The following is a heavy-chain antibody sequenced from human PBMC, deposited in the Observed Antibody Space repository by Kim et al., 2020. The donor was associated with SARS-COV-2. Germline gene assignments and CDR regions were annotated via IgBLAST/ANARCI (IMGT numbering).Heavy chain of an antibody. V-gene: IGHV3-15*01. D-gene: IGHD2-15*01. CDR3: TTDRWH. Sequence: DGGTTDYAAPVKGRFTISRDDSKNTLYLQMNSLKTEDTAVYYCTTDRWHWGQGTLVTVSS. CDR2: DGGTT. J-gene: IGHJ4*02.